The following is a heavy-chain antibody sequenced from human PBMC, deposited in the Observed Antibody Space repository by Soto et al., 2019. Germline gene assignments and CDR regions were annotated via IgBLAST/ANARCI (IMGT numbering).Heavy chain of an antibody. CDR1: GGSISSSSYY. CDR3: ARDYDFWSDPYYGMDV. V-gene: IGHV4-39*02. CDR2: IYYSGST. Sequence: KPSETLSLTCTVSGGSISSSSYYWGWIRQPPGKGLEWIGSIYYSGSTYYNPSLKSRVTISVDTSKNQFSLKLSSVTAADTAVYYCARDYDFWSDPYYGMDVWGQGTTVTVSS. D-gene: IGHD3-3*01. J-gene: IGHJ6*02.